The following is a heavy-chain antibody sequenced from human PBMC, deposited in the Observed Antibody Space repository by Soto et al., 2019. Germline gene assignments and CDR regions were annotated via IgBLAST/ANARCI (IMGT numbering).Heavy chain of an antibody. CDR1: GGSISSYY. CDR3: ARVIPSWDGDYVPYYFDY. V-gene: IGHV4-59*01. J-gene: IGHJ4*02. CDR2: IYYSGST. D-gene: IGHD4-17*01. Sequence: QVQLQESGPGLVKPSETLSLTCTVSGGSISSYYWSWIRQPPGKGLEWIGYIYYSGSTNYNPSLKSRVTISVDTSKNQFSLKLSSVTAADTAVYYCARVIPSWDGDYVPYYFDYWGQGTLVTVSS.